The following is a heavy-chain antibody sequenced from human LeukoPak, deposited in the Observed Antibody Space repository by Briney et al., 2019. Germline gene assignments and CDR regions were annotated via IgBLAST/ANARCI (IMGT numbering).Heavy chain of an antibody. D-gene: IGHD3-3*01. V-gene: IGHV3-15*07. CDR2: IKSKTDGGTT. Sequence: PGGSLRLSCAASGFTFSNAWMNWVRQAPGKGLEWVGRIKSKTDGGTTDYAAPVKGRFTISRDDSKNTLYLQMNSLKTEDTAVYYCTTQNYDFWSGYILTFDYWGQGTLVTVSS. J-gene: IGHJ4*02. CDR1: GFTFSNAW. CDR3: TTQNYDFWSGYILTFDY.